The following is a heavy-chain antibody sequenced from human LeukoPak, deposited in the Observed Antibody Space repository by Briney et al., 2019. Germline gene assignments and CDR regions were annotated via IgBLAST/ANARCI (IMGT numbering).Heavy chain of an antibody. D-gene: IGHD3-10*01. Sequence: SETLSLTCAVYGGSFSGYYWSWVRQPPGKGMEWIGEINHSGSTNYNPSLKSRVNISVDTSKNQFSLKLSSVPAADTAVYYCARHRRYYGSGSYYTAYYMDVWGKGTTVTISS. CDR1: GGSFSGYY. J-gene: IGHJ6*03. CDR2: INHSGST. CDR3: ARHRRYYGSGSYYTAYYMDV. V-gene: IGHV4-34*01.